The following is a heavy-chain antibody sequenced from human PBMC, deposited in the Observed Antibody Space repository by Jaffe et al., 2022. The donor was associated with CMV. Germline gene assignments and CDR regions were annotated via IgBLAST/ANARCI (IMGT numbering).Heavy chain of an antibody. V-gene: IGHV3-74*01. CDR3: ARVHDSSGYYYWDYYYGMDV. Sequence: EVQLVESGGGLVQPGGSLRLSCAASGFTFSSYWMHWVRQAPGKGLVWVSRINSDGSSTSYADSVKGRFTISRDNAKNTLYLQMNSLRAEDTAVYYCARVHDSSGYYYWDYYYGMDVWGQGTTVTVSS. J-gene: IGHJ6*02. CDR2: INSDGSST. CDR1: GFTFSSYW. D-gene: IGHD3-22*01.